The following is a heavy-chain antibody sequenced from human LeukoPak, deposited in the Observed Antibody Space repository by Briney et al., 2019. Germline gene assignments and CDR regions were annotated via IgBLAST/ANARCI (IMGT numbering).Heavy chain of an antibody. CDR1: GGSISSYY. V-gene: IGHV4-4*07. D-gene: IGHD2-15*01. CDR3: ARVGSLSRGRNWIDP. CDR2: IYTSGST. Sequence: SETLSLTCTVSGGSISSYYWSWLRQPAGKGLEWIGRIYTSGSTNYNPSLKSRVTMSVDTSKNQFSLKLSSVTAADTAVYYCARVGSLSRGRNWIDPWGQGTLVTVSS. J-gene: IGHJ5*02.